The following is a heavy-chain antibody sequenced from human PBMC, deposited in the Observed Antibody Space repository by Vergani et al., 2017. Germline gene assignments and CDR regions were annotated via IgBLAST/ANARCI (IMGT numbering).Heavy chain of an antibody. D-gene: IGHD2-15*01. J-gene: IGHJ3*02. CDR1: GFTFSSYA. Sequence: QVQLVESGGGVVQPGRSLRLSCAASGFTFSSYAMHWVRQAPGKGLEWVAVISYDGSNKYYADSVKGRFTISRDNYKNTLYLQMNSLRAEDTAVYYCARAPVGGAAFDIWGQGTMVTVSS. CDR3: ARAPVGGAAFDI. V-gene: IGHV3-30-3*01. CDR2: ISYDGSNK.